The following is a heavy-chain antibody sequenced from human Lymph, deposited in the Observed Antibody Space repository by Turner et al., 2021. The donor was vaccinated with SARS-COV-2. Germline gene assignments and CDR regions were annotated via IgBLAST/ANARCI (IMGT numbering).Heavy chain of an antibody. CDR1: GFTVSSNY. CDR3: ARDLGPLAFDI. J-gene: IGHJ3*02. V-gene: IGHV3-53*01. Sequence: EVQLLEPGGGVVQPAGSLRPACAASGFTVSSNYMSRVRQAPGKGLEWVSFIYIGGTTYYADSMKGRFTISRDNSKNTLYLQMNSLRAEDTAVYYCARDLGPLAFDIWGQGTMVTVSS. CDR2: IYIGGTT.